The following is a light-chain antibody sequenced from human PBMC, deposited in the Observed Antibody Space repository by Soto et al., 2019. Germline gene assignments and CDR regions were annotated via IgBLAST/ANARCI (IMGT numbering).Light chain of an antibody. CDR1: SSNIGSNT. Sequence: QSVLTQPPSASGTPGQRVTISCSGSSSNIGSNTANWYQQLPGTAPKLLIYSNNQRPSGVPDRFGTSASLAISGLQSEDEADYYCAAWDDSLNGWVFGGGTKLTVL. V-gene: IGLV1-44*01. CDR3: AAWDDSLNGWV. J-gene: IGLJ3*02. CDR2: SNN.